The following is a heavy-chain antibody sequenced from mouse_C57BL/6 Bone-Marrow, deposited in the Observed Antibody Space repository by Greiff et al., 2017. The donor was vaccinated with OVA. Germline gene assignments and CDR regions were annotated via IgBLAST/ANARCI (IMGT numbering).Heavy chain of an antibody. CDR3: ARWSYSNLAWFAY. V-gene: IGHV1-26*01. J-gene: IGHJ3*01. Sequence: EVQLQQSGPELVKPGASVKISCKASGYTFTDYYMNWVKQSHGKSLEWIGDINPNNGGTSYNQKFKGKATLTVDKSSSTAYMELRSLTSEDSAVYYCARWSYSNLAWFAYWGQGTLVTVSA. CDR2: INPNNGGT. D-gene: IGHD2-5*01. CDR1: GYTFTDYY.